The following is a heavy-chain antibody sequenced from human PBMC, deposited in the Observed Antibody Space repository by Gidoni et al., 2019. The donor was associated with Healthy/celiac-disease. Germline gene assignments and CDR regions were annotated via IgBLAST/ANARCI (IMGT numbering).Heavy chain of an antibody. D-gene: IGHD3-22*01. CDR1: GFTFSSYA. V-gene: IGHV3-23*01. CDR2: ISGIGGSP. Sequence: RLSCAASGFTFSSYAMSWVRQAPGKGLEWVSAISGIGGSPYYADSVKGRFTISRDNSKNTLYLQMNSLRAEDTAVYYCAKDLGVSSGHMRPDDAFDIWGQGTMVTVSS. CDR3: AKDLGVSSGHMRPDDAFDI. J-gene: IGHJ3*02.